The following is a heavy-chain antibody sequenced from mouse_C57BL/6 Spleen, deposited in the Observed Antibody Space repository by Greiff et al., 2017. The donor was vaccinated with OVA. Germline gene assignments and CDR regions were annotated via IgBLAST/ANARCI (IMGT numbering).Heavy chain of an antibody. CDR2: IYPGSGST. Sequence: QVQLQQSGAELVKPGASVKMSCKASGYTFTSYWITWVKQRPGQGLEWIGDIYPGSGSTNYNEKFKSKATLTVDTSSSTAYMQLSSLTSEDSAVYYGAHYYGSSYRFDYWGQGTTLTVSS. CDR3: AHYYGSSYRFDY. CDR1: GYTFTSYW. J-gene: IGHJ2*01. V-gene: IGHV1-55*01. D-gene: IGHD1-1*01.